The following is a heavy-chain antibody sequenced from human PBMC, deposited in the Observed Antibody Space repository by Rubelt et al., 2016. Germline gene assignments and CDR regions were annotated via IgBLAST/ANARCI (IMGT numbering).Heavy chain of an antibody. J-gene: IGHJ4*02. V-gene: IGHV4-34*01. CDR3: AKAPTQYRNGYFDY. Sequence: QVHLQQWGAGLLKPSETLSLTCAVYSGSFSGFYWSWIRQPPGKGLEWIGEINHSENTNYNPYLKSRVTISVDTSKDQFSLKLHSLTAADMAVYYCAKAPTQYRNGYFDYWGQGTLVTVSS. CDR1: SGSFSGFY. CDR2: INHSENT. D-gene: IGHD5-18*01.